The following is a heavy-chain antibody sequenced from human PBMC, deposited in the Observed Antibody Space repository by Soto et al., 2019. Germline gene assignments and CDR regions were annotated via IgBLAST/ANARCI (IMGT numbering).Heavy chain of an antibody. V-gene: IGHV1-2*04. CDR1: GYTFTGYY. CDR2: INPNSGGT. J-gene: IGHJ5*02. D-gene: IGHD3-22*01. CDR3: ARGDYYDSSSRGFDP. Sequence: ASVKVSCKASGYTFTGYYMHWVRQAPGQGLEWMGWINPNSGGTNYAQKFQGWVTMTRDTSISTAYMELSRLRSDDTAVYYCARGDYYDSSSRGFDPWGQGTLVTVSS.